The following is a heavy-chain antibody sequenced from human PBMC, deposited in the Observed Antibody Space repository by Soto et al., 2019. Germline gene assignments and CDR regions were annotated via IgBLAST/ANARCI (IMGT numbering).Heavy chain of an antibody. CDR1: GGSVSSGSYY. J-gene: IGHJ2*01. V-gene: IGHV4-61*01. CDR2: IYYSGST. CDR3: ARVGETATAISYFDL. D-gene: IGHD2-21*02. Sequence: KSSETLSLTCTVSGGSVSSGSYYWSWIRQPPGKGLEWIGYIYYSGSTNYNPSLKSRVTISVDTSKNQFSLKLSSVTAADTAVYYCARVGETATAISYFDLWGRGTLVTVSS.